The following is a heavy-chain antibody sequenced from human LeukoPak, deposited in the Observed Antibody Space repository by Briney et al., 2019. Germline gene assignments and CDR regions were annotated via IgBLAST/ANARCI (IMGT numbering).Heavy chain of an antibody. V-gene: IGHV1-18*01. J-gene: IGHJ5*02. Sequence: ASVKVSCKASGYTFTNYSISWVRQAPGQGLEWMAWISTYDHDTNYAQKFRGRVTMTTDTSTSTAYMELRSLGSDDTAVYYCVRDYFCSGGTCDDCFDPWGQGTLVTVSS. D-gene: IGHD2-15*01. CDR2: ISTYDHDT. CDR1: GYTFTNYS. CDR3: VRDYFCSGGTCDDCFDP.